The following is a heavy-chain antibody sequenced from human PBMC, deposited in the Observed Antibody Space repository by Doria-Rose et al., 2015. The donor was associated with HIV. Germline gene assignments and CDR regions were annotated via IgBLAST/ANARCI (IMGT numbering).Heavy chain of an antibody. J-gene: IGHJ4*02. CDR1: GVSLSSPGMG. D-gene: IGHD6-13*01. CDR3: ARIKSSRWYHKYYFDF. CDR2: IFSDDER. Sequence: QITLKESGPVLVKPTETLTLTCTVSGVSLSSPGMGVSWIRQPPGKALEWLANIFSDDERSYKPSLKGRLTISRGTSKRQVVLTMTDMDPVDTATYYCARIKSSRWYHKYYFDFWGQGTLVIVSA. V-gene: IGHV2-26*01.